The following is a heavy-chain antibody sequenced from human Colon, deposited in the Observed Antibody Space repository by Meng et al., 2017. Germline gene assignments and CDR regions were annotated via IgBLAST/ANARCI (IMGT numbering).Heavy chain of an antibody. Sequence: GESLKIFCTTSGFTFGDHVMSWFRQAPGKGLEWVSFIRSKTYGGTTEYAASVKGRFTISRDDSKSILYLQMNSLKTEDTAIYYCTRGMYIAVAGIERIFDFWGQGTLVTVSS. CDR1: GFTFGDHV. CDR2: IRSKTYGGTT. J-gene: IGHJ4*02. CDR3: TRGMYIAVAGIERIFDF. D-gene: IGHD6-19*01. V-gene: IGHV3-49*03.